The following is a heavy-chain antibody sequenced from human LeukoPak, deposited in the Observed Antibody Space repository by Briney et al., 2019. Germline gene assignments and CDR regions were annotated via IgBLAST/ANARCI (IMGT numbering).Heavy chain of an antibody. D-gene: IGHD2-15*01. CDR2: IGTAGDT. J-gene: IGHJ4*02. Sequence: GGSLRLSCAASGFTFSSYDMHWVRQATGKGLEWVSAIGTAGDTYYPGSVKGRFTISRENAKNSLYLQMNSLRAGDTAVYYCAKGQRYVVVAATMDYWGQGTLVTVSS. V-gene: IGHV3-13*01. CDR3: AKGQRYVVVAATMDY. CDR1: GFTFSSYD.